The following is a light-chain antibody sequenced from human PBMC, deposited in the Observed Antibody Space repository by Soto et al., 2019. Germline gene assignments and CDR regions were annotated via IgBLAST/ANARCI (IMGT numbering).Light chain of an antibody. CDR1: SSDVGSYNL. J-gene: IGLJ3*02. V-gene: IGLV2-23*01. CDR2: EGS. CDR3: AAWDDSLNGWV. Sequence: QSALTQPASVSGSPGQSITISCTGTSSDVGSYNLVSWYQQHPGKAPKLMIYEGSKRPSGVSTRFSGSKSGNTASLTISGLQAEDEADYYCAAWDDSLNGWVFGGGTKLTVL.